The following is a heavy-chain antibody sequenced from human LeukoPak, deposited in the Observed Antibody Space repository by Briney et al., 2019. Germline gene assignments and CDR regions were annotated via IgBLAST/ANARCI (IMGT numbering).Heavy chain of an antibody. CDR2: ISGSGGST. J-gene: IGHJ6*03. CDR1: GFTFSSYA. D-gene: IGHD2-2*01. Sequence: PGGSLRLSCAASGFTFSSYAMSWVRQAPGKGLEWVSAISGSGGSTYYADSVKGRFTISRDNSKNTLYLQMNSLRAEDTAVYYCAKGGVTGYCSSTSCPNYYMDVWGKGTTVTVSS. V-gene: IGHV3-23*01. CDR3: AKGGVTGYCSSTSCPNYYMDV.